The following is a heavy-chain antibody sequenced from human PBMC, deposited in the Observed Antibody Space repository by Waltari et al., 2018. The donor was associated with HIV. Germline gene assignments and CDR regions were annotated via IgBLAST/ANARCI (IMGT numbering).Heavy chain of an antibody. V-gene: IGHV1-69*01. Sequence: QVQLVQSGAEMKMPESSVKVSCKASGGGFSSYTISWVRQAHGQGLEWMGGIIPKFGATNYSQKFQGRVTISADESTSTVYLELTSLRSDDTAVYHCARGGCSGRTCYSKSFDLWGQGTKVTVSS. CDR1: GGGFSSYT. CDR2: IIPKFGAT. CDR3: ARGGCSGRTCYSKSFDL. D-gene: IGHD2-15*01. J-gene: IGHJ3*01.